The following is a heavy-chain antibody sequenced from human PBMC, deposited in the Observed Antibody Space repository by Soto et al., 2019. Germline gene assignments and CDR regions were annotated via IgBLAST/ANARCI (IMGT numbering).Heavy chain of an antibody. CDR1: GYTFTSYG. V-gene: IGHV1-18*01. D-gene: IGHD2-2*01. CDR2: ISAYNGNT. CDR3: ARERLVEWDDIVVVPAAIGYDY. J-gene: IGHJ4*02. Sequence: ASVKVSCKASGYTFTSYGISWVRQAPGQGLEWMGWISAYNGNTNYAQKLQGRVTMTTDTSTSTAYMELRSLRSDDTAVYYCARERLVEWDDIVVVPAAIGYDYWGQGTLVTVSS.